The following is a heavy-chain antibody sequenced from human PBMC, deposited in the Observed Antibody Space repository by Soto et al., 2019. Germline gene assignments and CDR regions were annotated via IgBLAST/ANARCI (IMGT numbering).Heavy chain of an antibody. J-gene: IGHJ6*02. CDR2: IFYSSTT. CDR3: ARDLWVEPELYYYGMDV. Sequence: SETLSLTCAVSGDSISSADYYWSWIRQTPGRGLEWIGHIFYSSTTYYNPSLKSRLTISVDTSKNHFSLRLTSVTAADTAVYYXARDLWVEPELYYYGMDVWGQGTTVTVSS. D-gene: IGHD1-1*01. V-gene: IGHV4-30-4*01. CDR1: GDSISSADYY.